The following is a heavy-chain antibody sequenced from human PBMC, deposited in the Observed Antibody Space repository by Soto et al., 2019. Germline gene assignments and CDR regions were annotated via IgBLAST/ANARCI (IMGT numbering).Heavy chain of an antibody. Sequence: QVQLVQSGAEVKKPGSSVKVSCKASGGSFSTYGINWVRLAPGQGLEWMGGIIPKFGTTNYAQKFQGRGTITADESTNTAYMELNYLRSDDTAVYFWARELDPYYGGNSLSLDYWGQGTLVTVSS. CDR1: GGSFSTYG. CDR2: IIPKFGTT. V-gene: IGHV1-69*13. J-gene: IGHJ4*02. CDR3: ARELDPYYGGNSLSLDY. D-gene: IGHD4-17*01.